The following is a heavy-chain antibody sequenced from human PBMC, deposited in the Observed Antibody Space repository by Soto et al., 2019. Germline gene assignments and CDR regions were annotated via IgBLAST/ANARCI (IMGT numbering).Heavy chain of an antibody. CDR2: IYYSGST. CDR1: GGSISSSSYY. CDR3: ARIIRDINWFDP. Sequence: SESLSLTCTVSGGSISSSSYYWGWIRQPPGKGLEWIGSIYYSGSTYYNPSLKSRVTISVDTSKNQFSLKLSSVTAADTAVYYCARIIRDINWFDPWGQGTLVTVSS. D-gene: IGHD2-15*01. J-gene: IGHJ5*02. V-gene: IGHV4-39*01.